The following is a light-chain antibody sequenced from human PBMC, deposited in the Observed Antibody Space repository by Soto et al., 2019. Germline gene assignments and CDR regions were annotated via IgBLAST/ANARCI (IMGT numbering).Light chain of an antibody. V-gene: IGKV3-20*01. Sequence: EIVMTQSPATLSVSTGERATLSCRASQSVSSSYLAWYQQKPGQAPRLLIYGASSRATGIPDRFSGSGSGTDFTLTISRLEPEDFAVYYCQQYDSSPRTFGQGTMVDIK. CDR2: GAS. CDR3: QQYDSSPRT. J-gene: IGKJ1*01. CDR1: QSVSSSY.